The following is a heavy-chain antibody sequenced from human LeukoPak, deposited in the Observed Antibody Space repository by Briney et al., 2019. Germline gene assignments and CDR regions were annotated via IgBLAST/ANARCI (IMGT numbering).Heavy chain of an antibody. Sequence: SETLSLTCTVSGGSISSYYWSWIRQPPGKGLEWIGSIYYSGSTYYNPSLKSRVTISVDTSKNQFSLKLSSVTAADTAVYYCESQQLVGYFDYWGQGTLVTVSS. CDR3: ESQQLVGYFDY. J-gene: IGHJ4*02. V-gene: IGHV4-39*01. D-gene: IGHD6-13*01. CDR1: GGSISSYY. CDR2: IYYSGST.